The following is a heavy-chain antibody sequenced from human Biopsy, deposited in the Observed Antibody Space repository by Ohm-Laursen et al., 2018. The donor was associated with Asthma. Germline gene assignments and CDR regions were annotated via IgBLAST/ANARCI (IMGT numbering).Heavy chain of an antibody. Sequence: SSVKVSCKASGYTFTYFSIYWVRQAPGQGLEWLGRINTNTGNPTYAQAYTGRFVFSLDTSVSTAYLRISSLKADDTAVYYCARGRYRGYDFDYWGQGSLVTVSS. CDR1: GYTFTYFS. V-gene: IGHV7-4-1*02. CDR2: INTNTGNP. J-gene: IGHJ4*02. D-gene: IGHD5-12*01. CDR3: ARGRYRGYDFDY.